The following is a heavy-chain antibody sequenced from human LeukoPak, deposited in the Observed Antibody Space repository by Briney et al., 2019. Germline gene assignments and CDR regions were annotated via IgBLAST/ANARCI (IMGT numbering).Heavy chain of an antibody. CDR3: ANYYDSSTFL. Sequence: SETLSLTCAVYGGSFSGYYWSWIRQPPGKGLEWIGEINHSGSTNYNPSLKSRVTISVGTSKNQFSLKLSSVTAADTAVYYCANYYDSSTFLWGQGTLVTVSS. CDR2: INHSGST. CDR1: GGSFSGYY. D-gene: IGHD3-22*01. J-gene: IGHJ4*02. V-gene: IGHV4-34*01.